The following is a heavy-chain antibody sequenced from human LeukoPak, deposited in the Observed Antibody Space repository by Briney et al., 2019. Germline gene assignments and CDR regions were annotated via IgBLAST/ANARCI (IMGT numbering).Heavy chain of an antibody. Sequence: PGGSLRLSCAASGFTFSSYSMNWVRQAPGKGLEWVSSISSSSSYIYYADSVKGRFTISRDNAKNSLYLQMNRLRAEDTAVYYCAREGGGTTVSPWYYYYYMDVWGKGTTVTVSS. V-gene: IGHV3-21*01. J-gene: IGHJ6*03. CDR1: GFTFSSYS. D-gene: IGHD4-17*01. CDR3: AREGGGTTVSPWYYYYYMDV. CDR2: ISSSSSYI.